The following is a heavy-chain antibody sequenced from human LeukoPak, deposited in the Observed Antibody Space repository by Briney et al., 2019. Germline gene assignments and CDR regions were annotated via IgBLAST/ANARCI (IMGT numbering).Heavy chain of an antibody. D-gene: IGHD5-24*01. Sequence: ASVKVSCKVSGYTFTDYYMHWVQQAPGKELEWMGLVDPEDGETIYAEKFQGRVTITADTSTDTAYMELSSLRSEDTAVYYCATDRRDGYTDPFDYWGQGTLVTVSS. V-gene: IGHV1-69-2*01. J-gene: IGHJ4*02. CDR3: ATDRRDGYTDPFDY. CDR1: GYTFTDYY. CDR2: VDPEDGET.